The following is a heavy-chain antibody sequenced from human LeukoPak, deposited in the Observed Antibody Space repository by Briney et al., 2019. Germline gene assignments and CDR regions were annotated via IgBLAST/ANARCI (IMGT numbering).Heavy chain of an antibody. D-gene: IGHD4-11*01. CDR2: ISSSSSYI. J-gene: IGHJ2*01. V-gene: IGHV3-21*01. Sequence: GGSLRLSCAASGFTFSSYSMNWVRQAPGKGLEWVSSISSSSSYIYYADSVKGRFTISRDNAKNSLYLQMNSLRAEDTAVYYCARFGGYSNRYWYFDLWGRGTLVTVSS. CDR1: GFTFSSYS. CDR3: ARFGGYSNRYWYFDL.